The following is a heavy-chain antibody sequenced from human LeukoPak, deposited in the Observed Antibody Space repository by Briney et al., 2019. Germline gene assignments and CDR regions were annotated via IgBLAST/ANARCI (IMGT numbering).Heavy chain of an antibody. CDR1: GYRFTSYW. J-gene: IGHJ4*02. V-gene: IGHV5-51*01. CDR3: ARPLRGGGLYSAFDN. CDR2: YYPGDSDI. D-gene: IGHD3-3*01. Sequence: GESLKISCNGSGYRFTSYWIGWVRQMPRKGLEWLGTYYPGDSDITYSPSFQGQVTISADKSISTAYLQWSSLKASDTAMYYCARPLRGGGLYSAFDNWGQGTLVTVSS.